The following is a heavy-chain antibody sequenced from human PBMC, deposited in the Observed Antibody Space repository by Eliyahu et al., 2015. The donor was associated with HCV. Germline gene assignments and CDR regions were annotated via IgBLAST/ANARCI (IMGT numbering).Heavy chain of an antibody. CDR2: IHYSGST. V-gene: IGHV4-59*01. CDR3: ASGGGGIAVAGTGGWFDP. Sequence: QVQLQESGPGLVKPSETLSLTCTVSGGSITTXYWSWIRQPPGKGLEWIGYIHYSGSTNYNPXLKSRVTMSVDTSKNQFSLNLTSVTTADTAVYYCASGGGGIAVAGTGGWFDPWGQGTLVTVSS. J-gene: IGHJ5*02. CDR1: GGSITTXY. D-gene: IGHD6-19*01.